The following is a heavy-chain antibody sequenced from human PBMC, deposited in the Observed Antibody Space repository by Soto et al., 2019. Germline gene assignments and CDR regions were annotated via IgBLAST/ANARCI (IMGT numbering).Heavy chain of an antibody. Sequence: GESLKISCAASGLTFSSYAMSWVRQAPGKGLEWVSVISDSGGSTYYADSVKGRFTISRDNSKNTLFLHMNSLRAEDTAVYYCAKRGSGWYPFDYWGQGTLVTVSS. CDR2: ISDSGGST. CDR3: AKRGSGWYPFDY. CDR1: GLTFSSYA. D-gene: IGHD6-19*01. J-gene: IGHJ4*02. V-gene: IGHV3-23*01.